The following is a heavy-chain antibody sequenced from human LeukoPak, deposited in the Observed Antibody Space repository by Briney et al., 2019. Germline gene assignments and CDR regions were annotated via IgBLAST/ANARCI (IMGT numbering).Heavy chain of an antibody. Sequence: ASVKVSCQASGYTFTTYGISWVRQAPGQGLEWMGWISAYNVHTNYAQKFQDRVTLTTDTSTSIAYMELRSLRSDDTAVYYCARKAYYYQSSGYEDWSFDLWGRGTLLTVSS. D-gene: IGHD3-22*01. CDR2: ISAYNVHT. V-gene: IGHV1-18*01. CDR1: GYTFTTYG. CDR3: ARKAYYYQSSGYEDWSFDL. J-gene: IGHJ2*01.